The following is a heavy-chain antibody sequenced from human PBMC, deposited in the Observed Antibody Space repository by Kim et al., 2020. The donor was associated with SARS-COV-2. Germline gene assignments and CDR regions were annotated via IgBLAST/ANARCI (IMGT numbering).Heavy chain of an antibody. D-gene: IGHD1-26*01. CDR2: ITGSGDSK. CDR3: AKDLWDLLAFDS. V-gene: IGHV3-23*01. J-gene: IGHJ4*02. CDR1: GFTFSSYA. Sequence: GGSLRLSCAASGFTFSSYAMSWVRQAPGKGLEWVSAITGSGDSKYYADSVKGRFTISRDNSENTLFLQMNSLRADDTALYYCAKDLWDLLAFDSWGQGTL.